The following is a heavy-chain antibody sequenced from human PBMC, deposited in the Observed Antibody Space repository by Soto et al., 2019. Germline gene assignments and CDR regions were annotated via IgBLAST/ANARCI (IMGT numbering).Heavy chain of an antibody. CDR2: IYYSGST. V-gene: IGHV4-39*01. CDR1: GGSISSSSYY. J-gene: IGHJ4*02. Sequence: PSETLSHTCTVSGGSISSSSYYWGWIRQPPGKGLEWIGSIYYSGSTYYNPSLKSRVTISVDTSKNQFSLKLSSVTAADTAVYYSAPTGVGSSGYYYFDYWGQGTLVTVSS. D-gene: IGHD3-22*01. CDR3: APTGVGSSGYYYFDY.